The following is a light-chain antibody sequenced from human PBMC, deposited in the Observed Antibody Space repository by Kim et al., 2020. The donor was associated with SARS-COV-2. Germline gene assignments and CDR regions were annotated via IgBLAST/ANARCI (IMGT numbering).Light chain of an antibody. V-gene: IGLV2-14*03. CDR1: NSDIGGYNF. CDR2: DVL. CDR3: TSYTSSDTLV. J-gene: IGLJ2*01. Sequence: QSALTQPASVSGSPGQSITISCTGTNSDIGGYNFVSWYQQHPGKAPKLLIYDVLDWPSGISNRFSGSKSGNTASLTISGLQAEDEADYYCTSYTSSDTLVFGGGTKLTVL.